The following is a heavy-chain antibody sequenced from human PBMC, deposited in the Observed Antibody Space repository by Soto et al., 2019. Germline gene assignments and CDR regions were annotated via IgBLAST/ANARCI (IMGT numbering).Heavy chain of an antibody. J-gene: IGHJ4*02. CDR3: ARGSDYFGSGSPQLGDY. D-gene: IGHD3-10*01. CDR1: GGSINSGGYY. V-gene: IGHV4-31*03. CDR2: VYYTGNT. Sequence: QVQLQESGPGLVKPSQTLSLTCTVSGGSINSGGYYWSWIRQHPGKGLEWIGYVYYTGNTYYNPSLESRVTISVDTSVNQFSLKLRSVTAADTAVYYCARGSDYFGSGSPQLGDYWGQGTLVTVSS.